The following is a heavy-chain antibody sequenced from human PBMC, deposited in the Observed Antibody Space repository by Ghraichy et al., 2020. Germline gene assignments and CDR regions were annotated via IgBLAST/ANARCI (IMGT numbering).Heavy chain of an antibody. V-gene: IGHV4-31*03. CDR1: GGSISSGGYY. Sequence: LRLSCTVSGGSISSGGYYWSWIRQHPGKGLEWIGYIYYSGSTYYNPSLKSRVTISVDTSKNQFSLKLSSVTAADTAVYYCARDTVDTYYDFWSGYKSWGAFDIWGQGTMVTVSS. J-gene: IGHJ3*02. D-gene: IGHD3-3*01. CDR3: ARDTVDTYYDFWSGYKSWGAFDI. CDR2: IYYSGST.